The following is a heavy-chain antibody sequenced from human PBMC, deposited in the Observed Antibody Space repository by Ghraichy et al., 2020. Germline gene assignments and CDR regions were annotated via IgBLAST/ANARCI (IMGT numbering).Heavy chain of an antibody. CDR1: GFTFSRYW. V-gene: IGHV3-7*03. CDR2: IKHDSSEK. Sequence: GESLRLSCAASGFTFSRYWMTWVRQAPGKGLEWVANIKHDSSEKCYVDSVKGRFTISRDDAKNTLFLQMNSLRAEDTALYYCARQGFGVPFDYWGQGTLVTVSS. CDR3: ARQGFGVPFDY. D-gene: IGHD3-16*01. J-gene: IGHJ4*02.